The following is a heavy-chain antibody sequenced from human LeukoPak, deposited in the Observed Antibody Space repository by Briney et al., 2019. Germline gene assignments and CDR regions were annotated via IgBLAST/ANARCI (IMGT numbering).Heavy chain of an antibody. D-gene: IGHD3-3*01. CDR3: ARGAFWSPNHYFDY. Sequence: PSETLSLTCTVSGGSISSYYWSWIRQPPGTGLEWIGYIYYSGSTNYNPSLKSRVTISVDTSKNQFSLKLSSVTAADTAVYYCARGAFWSPNHYFDYWGQGTLVTVSS. CDR1: GGSISSYY. V-gene: IGHV4-59*01. J-gene: IGHJ4*02. CDR2: IYYSGST.